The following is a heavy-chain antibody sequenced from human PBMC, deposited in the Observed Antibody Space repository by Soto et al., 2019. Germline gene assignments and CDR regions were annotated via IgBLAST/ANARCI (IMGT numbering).Heavy chain of an antibody. J-gene: IGHJ6*02. CDR2: ISAYNGNT. CDR3: AREDIVVVVAAERDYGMDV. V-gene: IGHV1-18*01. D-gene: IGHD2-15*01. CDR1: GYTFTSYG. Sequence: VASVKVSCKASGYTFTSYGISWVRQAPGQGLEWMGLISAYNGNTNYAQKLQGRVTMTTDTSTSTAYMELRSLRSDDTAVYYCAREDIVVVVAAERDYGMDVWGQGTTVTVSS.